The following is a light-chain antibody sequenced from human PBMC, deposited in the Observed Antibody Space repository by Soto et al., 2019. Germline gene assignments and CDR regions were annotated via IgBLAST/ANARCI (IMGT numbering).Light chain of an antibody. CDR1: SGHSSYA. J-gene: IGLJ1*01. Sequence: QAVVTQSPSASASLGASVKFTCTLSSGHSSYAIAWHQQQPEKGPRYLMKLNSDGSHTKGDGIPDRFSGSSSGAERYLTISSLQSEDEADYYCQTWGTGIRVFGTGTQLTVL. CDR3: QTWGTGIRV. V-gene: IGLV4-69*01. CDR2: LNSDGSH.